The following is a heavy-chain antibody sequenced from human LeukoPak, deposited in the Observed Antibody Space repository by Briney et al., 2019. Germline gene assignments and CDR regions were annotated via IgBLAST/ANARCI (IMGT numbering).Heavy chain of an antibody. CDR3: ARSDDYNYYMDV. CDR1: DGSITNYD. Sequence: PSETLSLTCTVSDGSITNYDWSWVRQPPGKGLEFIGHVHYSGTANYNPSLRSRVTISIDTSKKHFFLKLKSVTAADTAVYYCARSDDYNYYMDVWGKGTTVTVSS. V-gene: IGHV4-59*01. CDR2: VHYSGTA. J-gene: IGHJ6*03.